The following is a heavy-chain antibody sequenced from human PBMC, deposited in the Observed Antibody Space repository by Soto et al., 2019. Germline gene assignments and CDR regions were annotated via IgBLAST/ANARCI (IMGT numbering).Heavy chain of an antibody. CDR1: GFTFDDYA. CDR3: AKGGSLPGSHFDY. J-gene: IGHJ4*02. D-gene: IGHD1-26*01. Sequence: EVQLVESGGGLVQPGRSLRLSCAASGFTFDDYAMHWVRQAPGKGLEWVSGISWNSGSIGYADSVKGRFTISRDNAKNSLYLEMNSLRAEDTALYYCAKGGSLPGSHFDYWGQGTLVTVSS. V-gene: IGHV3-9*01. CDR2: ISWNSGSI.